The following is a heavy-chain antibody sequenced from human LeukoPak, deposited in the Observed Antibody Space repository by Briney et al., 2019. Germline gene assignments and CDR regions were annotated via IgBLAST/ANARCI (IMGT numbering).Heavy chain of an antibody. CDR3: ARDNTRPQIAAAGNYYYYYGMDV. V-gene: IGHV4-59*11. CDR1: GGSISGHY. D-gene: IGHD6-13*01. J-gene: IGHJ6*02. Sequence: PSETLSLTCTVSGGSISGHYWTWVRQPPGEGLEWIGQIHYSGKADYNPSLKSRVIMSVDTSKNQFSLKLSSVTAADTAVYYCARDNTRPQIAAAGNYYYYYGMDVWGPGTTVTVSS. CDR2: IHYSGKA.